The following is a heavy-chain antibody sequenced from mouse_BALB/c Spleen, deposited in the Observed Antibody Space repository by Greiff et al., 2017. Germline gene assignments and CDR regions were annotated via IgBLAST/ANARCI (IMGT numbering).Heavy chain of an antibody. CDR2: IYPSDSYT. V-gene: IGHV1-69*02. D-gene: IGHD2-14*01. J-gene: IGHJ4*01. Sequence: QVQLQQPGAELVRPGASVKLSCKASGYTFTSYWINWVKQRPGQGLEWIGNIYPSDSYTNYNQKFKDKATLTVDKSSSTAYMQLSSPTSEDSAVYYCTRRNYYRYDGYAMDYWGQGTSVTVSS. CDR3: TRRNYYRYDGYAMDY. CDR1: GYTFTSYW.